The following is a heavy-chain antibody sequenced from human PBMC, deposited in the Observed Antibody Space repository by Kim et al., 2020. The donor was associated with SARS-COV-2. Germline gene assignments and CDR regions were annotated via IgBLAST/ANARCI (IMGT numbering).Heavy chain of an antibody. Sequence: GGSLRLSCTASGFTFGDYAMSWFRQAPGKGLEWVGFIRSKAYGGTTEYAASVKGRFTISRDDSKSIAYLQMNSLKTEDTAVYYCTRDDYGDYEGVDYWGQGTLVTVSS. J-gene: IGHJ4*02. V-gene: IGHV3-49*03. CDR2: IRSKAYGGTT. CDR1: GFTFGDYA. D-gene: IGHD4-17*01. CDR3: TRDDYGDYEGVDY.